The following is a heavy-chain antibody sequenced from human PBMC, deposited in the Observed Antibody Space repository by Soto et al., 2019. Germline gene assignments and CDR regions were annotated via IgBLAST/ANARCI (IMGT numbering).Heavy chain of an antibody. CDR2: INHSGST. V-gene: IGHV4-34*01. D-gene: IGHD6-13*01. CDR1: GGSFSGYY. CDR3: ARGQYSSWYRAFDI. Sequence: QVQLQQWGAGLLKPSETLSLTCAVYGGSFSGYYCSWIRQPPGKGLEWIGEINHSGSTNYTPSLKSRVTIAVDTSKNQFALKLSSATAADTAVYYCARGQYSSWYRAFDIWGQGTMVTVSS. J-gene: IGHJ3*02.